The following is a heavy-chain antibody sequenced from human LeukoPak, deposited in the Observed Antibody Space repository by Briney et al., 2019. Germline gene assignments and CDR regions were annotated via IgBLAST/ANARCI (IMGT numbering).Heavy chain of an antibody. V-gene: IGHV4-59*01. D-gene: IGHD6-13*01. J-gene: IGHJ3*02. Sequence: SETLSLTCTVSGGSISSYYWSWIRQPPGKGLEWIGYIYCSGSTNYNPSLKSRVTISVDTSKNQFSLKLSSVTAADTAVYYCARDLYSSSFSAFDIWGQGTMVTVSS. CDR3: ARDLYSSSFSAFDI. CDR1: GGSISSYY. CDR2: IYCSGST.